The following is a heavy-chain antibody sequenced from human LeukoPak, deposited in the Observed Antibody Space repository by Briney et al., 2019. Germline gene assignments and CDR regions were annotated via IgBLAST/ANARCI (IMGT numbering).Heavy chain of an antibody. J-gene: IGHJ4*02. V-gene: IGHV4-39*07. Sequence: SETLSLTCIVSGGSVSSSSYYWGWIRQPPGRGLEWIGSVYYKGNTYYIPSLKSRVTMSVDTSKNQFSLKLSSVTAADTAVYYCARVGYSSGYDYWGQGTLVTVSS. CDR3: ARVGYSSGYDY. CDR2: VYYKGNT. D-gene: IGHD6-19*01. CDR1: GGSVSSSSYY.